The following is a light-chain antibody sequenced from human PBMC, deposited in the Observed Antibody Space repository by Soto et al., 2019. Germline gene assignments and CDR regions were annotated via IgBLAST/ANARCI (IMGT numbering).Light chain of an antibody. V-gene: IGKV1-27*01. CDR2: GPS. J-gene: IGKJ3*01. CDR3: QKYHSLPFT. Sequence: DIQMTQSPSSLSASVGDTVTITCRASQDISNYLAWFQQKPGEAPKLLIYGPSTLESGVPSRFSGGKSGTDFTLTISGLQHEDVAIYYCQKYHSLPFTFGPGTKVEIQ. CDR1: QDISNY.